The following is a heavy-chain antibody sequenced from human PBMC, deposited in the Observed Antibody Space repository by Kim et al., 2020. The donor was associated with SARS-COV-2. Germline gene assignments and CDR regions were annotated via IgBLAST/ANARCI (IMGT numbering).Heavy chain of an antibody. CDR2: IIPIFGTA. J-gene: IGHJ3*02. Sequence: SVKVSCKASGGTFSSYAISWVRQAPGQGLEWMGGIIPIFGTANYAQKFQGRVTITADESTSTAYMELSSLRSEDTAVYYCARATMIDSVGAFDIWGQGTMVTVSS. CDR3: ARATMIDSVGAFDI. D-gene: IGHD3-22*01. CDR1: GGTFSSYA. V-gene: IGHV1-69*13.